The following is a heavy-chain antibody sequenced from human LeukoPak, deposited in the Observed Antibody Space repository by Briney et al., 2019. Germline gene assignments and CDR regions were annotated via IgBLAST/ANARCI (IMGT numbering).Heavy chain of an antibody. Sequence: PSETLSLTCTVAGGSISSYYWSWIRQPPRKGPEWVGYIYYSGSTNFNPSLKSRVTISVYTSKNQFSLKLSSGTAADPGVYYCARGRYANAWYAFDIWGQGTLVTVSS. V-gene: IGHV4-59*08. D-gene: IGHD2-8*01. CDR3: ARGRYANAWYAFDI. CDR1: GGSISSYY. J-gene: IGHJ4*02. CDR2: IYYSGST.